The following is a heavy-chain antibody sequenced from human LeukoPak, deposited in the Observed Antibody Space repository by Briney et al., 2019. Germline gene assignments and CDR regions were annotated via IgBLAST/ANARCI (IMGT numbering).Heavy chain of an antibody. CDR3: ARGPAARMDY. V-gene: IGHV3-48*04. J-gene: IGHJ4*02. D-gene: IGHD6-6*01. Sequence: PGGSLRLSCAASGFTFSNAWMNWVRQAPGKGLEWVSYISGSGRTIFHADSVKGRFTISRDNAKDSLYLQMNSLTAEDTAVYYCARGPAARMDYWGQGTLVTVSS. CDR2: ISGSGRTI. CDR1: GFTFSNAW.